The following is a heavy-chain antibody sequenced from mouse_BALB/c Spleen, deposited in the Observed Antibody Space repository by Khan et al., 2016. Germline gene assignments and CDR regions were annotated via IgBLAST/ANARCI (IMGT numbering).Heavy chain of an antibody. J-gene: IGHJ3*01. D-gene: IGHD2-4*01. CDR2: IDPANGNT. CDR3: ARARDDNGVGFAY. Sequence: VQLQQPGAELVKPGASVKLSCTASGFNIKDTYMHWVKQRPEQGLEWSGRIDPANGNTKYDPKFQGKATITADTSSNTAYLHLSSLTPEDTAVCCGARARDDNGVGFAYGSQGTLVTVAA. CDR1: GFNIKDTY. V-gene: IGHV14-3*02.